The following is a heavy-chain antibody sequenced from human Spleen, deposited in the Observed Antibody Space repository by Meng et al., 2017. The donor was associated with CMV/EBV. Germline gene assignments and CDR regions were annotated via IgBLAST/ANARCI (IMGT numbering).Heavy chain of an antibody. CDR2: IYYSGST. V-gene: IGHV4-31*03. CDR3: AREGAAVIDY. CDR1: GGSISSGGYY. D-gene: IGHD3-16*01. Sequence: LTCTVSGGSISSGGYYWSWIRQHPGKGLEWIGYIYYSGSTYYNPSLKSRVTISVDTSKNQFSLKLSSVTAADTAVYYCAREGAAVIDYWGQGTLVTVSS. J-gene: IGHJ4*02.